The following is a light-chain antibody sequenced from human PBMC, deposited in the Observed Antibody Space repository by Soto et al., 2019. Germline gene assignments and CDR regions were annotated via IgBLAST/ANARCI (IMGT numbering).Light chain of an antibody. J-gene: IGKJ1*01. V-gene: IGKV3-20*01. CDR1: QSVSSSY. CDR3: QQYGSSAWT. CDR2: GAS. Sequence: ELVLTQSRGTLSLSPGERATLSCRASQSVSSSYLAWYQQKPGQAPRLLIYGASSRATGIPDRFSGSGSGTDFTLTISRLEPEDFAVYYCQQYGSSAWTFGQGTKSDIK.